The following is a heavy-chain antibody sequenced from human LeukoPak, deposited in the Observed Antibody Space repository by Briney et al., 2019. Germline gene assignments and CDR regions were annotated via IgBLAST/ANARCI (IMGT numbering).Heavy chain of an antibody. J-gene: IGHJ4*02. CDR1: GGSISSHY. CDR3: ARGTGFYDSSGHYYWGYFDS. Sequence: SETLSLTCTVSGGSISSHYWSWFRQTPGERPEWIAFIYYSGTTNYNPSLKGRVAISIDSSKNQFSLKLSSVTAADTAIYYCARGTGFYDSSGHYYWGYFDSWGQGTLVPVSS. V-gene: IGHV4-59*11. CDR2: IYYSGTT. D-gene: IGHD3-22*01.